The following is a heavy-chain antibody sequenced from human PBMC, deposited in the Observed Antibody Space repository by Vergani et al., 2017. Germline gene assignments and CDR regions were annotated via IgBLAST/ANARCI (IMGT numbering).Heavy chain of an antibody. CDR1: GFTFGDYA. CDR2: ISYYGSNK. V-gene: IGHV3-30*04. J-gene: IGHJ6*02. D-gene: IGHD6-19*01. Sequence: VQLVESGGGLVQPGRSLRLSCTASGFTFGDYAMSWVRQAPGKGLEWVALISYYGSNKYYAESVKGRFTISRDNSKNTLYLQMNSLRAEDTAVYYCAKGSVAGYYYYGMDVWGQGTTVTVS. CDR3: AKGSVAGYYYYGMDV.